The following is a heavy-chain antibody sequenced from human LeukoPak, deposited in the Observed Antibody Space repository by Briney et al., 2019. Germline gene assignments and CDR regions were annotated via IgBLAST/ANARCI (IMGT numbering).Heavy chain of an antibody. CDR3: ARVDYGDYKGY. V-gene: IGHV3-48*04. Sequence: GVSVRRSCSGSSFTVYYLRMMWVRPAQGLERVWVSYISSSTNTIDYADSVKGRFTISRDNAKNSLYLQMNSLRAEDTAVYYCARVDYGDYKGYWGQGTLVTVSS. D-gene: IGHD4-17*01. CDR2: ISSSTNTI. J-gene: IGHJ4*02. CDR1: SFTVYYLR.